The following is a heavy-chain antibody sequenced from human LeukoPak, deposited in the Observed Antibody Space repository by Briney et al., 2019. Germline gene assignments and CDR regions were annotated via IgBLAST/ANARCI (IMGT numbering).Heavy chain of an antibody. CDR1: GFTFSDSD. D-gene: IGHD2-15*01. V-gene: IGHV3-21*04. CDR2: ITTTSSYI. J-gene: IGHJ4*02. Sequence: GGSLRLSCATSGFTFSDSDMNWVRQAPGKGLEWVSSITTTSSYIYYADSVRGRFTISRGNAKNSLYLLMNSLRAEDMAVYYCAKCSGGNCYSHFDYWGQGTLVTVSS. CDR3: AKCSGGNCYSHFDY.